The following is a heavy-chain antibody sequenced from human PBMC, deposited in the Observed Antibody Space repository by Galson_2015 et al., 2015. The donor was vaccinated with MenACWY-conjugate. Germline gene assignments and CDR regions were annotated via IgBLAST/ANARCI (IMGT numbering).Heavy chain of an antibody. Sequence: SVKVSCKASGYTFTGYYMHWVRQAPGQGLEWMGWINPNSGGTNYAQKFQGWVTMTRDTSISTAYMELSRLRSDDTAVYYCARELLSGTTARDYYGMDVWGQGTTVTVSS. J-gene: IGHJ6*02. V-gene: IGHV1-2*04. CDR3: ARELLSGTTARDYYGMDV. D-gene: IGHD1-7*01. CDR1: GYTFTGYY. CDR2: INPNSGGT.